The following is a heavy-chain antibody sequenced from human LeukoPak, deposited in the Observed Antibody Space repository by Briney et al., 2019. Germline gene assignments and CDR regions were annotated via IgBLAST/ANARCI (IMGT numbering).Heavy chain of an antibody. D-gene: IGHD2-15*01. Sequence: SVKVSCKASGGTFSSYAISWVRQAPGQGLEWMGRIIPILGIANYAQKLQGRVTMTTDTSTSTAYMELRSLRSDDTAVYYCARECSGGSCYPNWFDPWGQGTLVTVSS. V-gene: IGHV1-69*04. CDR1: GGTFSSYA. CDR2: IIPILGIA. J-gene: IGHJ5*02. CDR3: ARECSGGSCYPNWFDP.